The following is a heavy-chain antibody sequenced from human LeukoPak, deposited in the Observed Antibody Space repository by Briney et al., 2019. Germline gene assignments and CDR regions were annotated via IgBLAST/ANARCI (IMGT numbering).Heavy chain of an antibody. J-gene: IGHJ4*02. CDR2: IIPILGIA. V-gene: IGHV1-69*04. CDR3: ARGTAMVDY. CDR1: GGTFSSYA. D-gene: IGHD5-18*01. Sequence: SVKVSFKASGGTFSSYAISWVRQAPGQGLEWMGRIIPILGIANYAQKFQGRVTITADKSTSTAYMELSSLRSEDTAVYYCARGTAMVDYWGQGTLVTVSS.